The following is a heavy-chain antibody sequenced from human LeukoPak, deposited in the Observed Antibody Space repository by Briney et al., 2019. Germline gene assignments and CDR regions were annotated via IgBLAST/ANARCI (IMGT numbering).Heavy chain of an antibody. D-gene: IGHD5-18*01. V-gene: IGHV3-21*01. CDR1: GFTFSSYS. Sequence: PGGSLRLSCAASGFTFSSYSMNWVRQAPGKGLEWVSSISSSSSYIYYADSVKGRFTISRDNAKNSLYLQMNSLRAEDTAVYYCARFGDAAMAHFDCWGQGTLVTVSS. CDR3: ARFGDAAMAHFDC. J-gene: IGHJ4*02. CDR2: ISSSSSYI.